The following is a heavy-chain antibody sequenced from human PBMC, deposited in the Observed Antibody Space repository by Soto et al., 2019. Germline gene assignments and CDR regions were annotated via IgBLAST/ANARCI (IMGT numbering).Heavy chain of an antibody. CDR1: GFSFSSYG. D-gene: IGHD5-12*01. CDR3: ARPWGEGYKVPYLDQ. V-gene: IGHV3-33*01. J-gene: IGHJ4*02. Sequence: QVQLVESGGGVVQPGRSLRLSCAASGFSFSSYGMHWVRQAPGKGLEWVAVIWYDGSRTSYAESVKGRFTVSRDNSRKMLWLQMDGLSAEDTAVYFCARPWGEGYKVPYLDQWGQGTLVTVSS. CDR2: IWYDGSRT.